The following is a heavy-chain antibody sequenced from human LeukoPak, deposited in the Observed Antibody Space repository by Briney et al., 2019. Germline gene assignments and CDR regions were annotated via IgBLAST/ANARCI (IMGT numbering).Heavy chain of an antibody. Sequence: GASVKVSCKASGYTFTYRYLHWVRQAPGQALEWMGWITPFNGNTNYAQKFQDRVTITRDRSMSTAYMELSSLRSEDTAMYYCATTTITMIVAPLDAFDIWGQGTMVTVSS. D-gene: IGHD3-22*01. J-gene: IGHJ3*02. V-gene: IGHV1-45*02. CDR1: GYTFTYRY. CDR2: ITPFNGNT. CDR3: ATTTITMIVAPLDAFDI.